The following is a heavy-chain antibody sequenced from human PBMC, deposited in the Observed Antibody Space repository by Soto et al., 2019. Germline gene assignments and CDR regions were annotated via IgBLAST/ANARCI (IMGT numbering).Heavy chain of an antibody. J-gene: IGHJ4*02. D-gene: IGHD3-22*01. V-gene: IGHV6-1*01. CDR2: TYYRSKWYF. CDR3: ARGAPVYDSASSNHFDS. Sequence: PSQTLSLTCXISGDSISRNTAAWNWIRRSPSRGLEWLGRTYYRSKWYFDYAVSLKSRITINPDTSRNQVSLQLSSVTPEDTAVYYCARGAPVYDSASSNHFDSWGQGTLVTVSS. CDR1: GDSISRNTAA.